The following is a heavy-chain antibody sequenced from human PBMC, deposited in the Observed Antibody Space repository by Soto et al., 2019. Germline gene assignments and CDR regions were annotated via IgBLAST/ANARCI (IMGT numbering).Heavy chain of an antibody. Sequence: EVQLLESGGGLVQPGGSLRLSCAASGFTFSSYAMSWVRQAPGKGLEWVSLISGSGNSIYYADSVKGRFTISRDNSKNTLYQQKSRLRAEVTAVYYCANDGIVGTTTELDYWGQGTLVTVSS. CDR2: ISGSGNSI. CDR3: ANDGIVGTTTELDY. V-gene: IGHV3-23*01. CDR1: GFTFSSYA. J-gene: IGHJ4*02. D-gene: IGHD1-26*01.